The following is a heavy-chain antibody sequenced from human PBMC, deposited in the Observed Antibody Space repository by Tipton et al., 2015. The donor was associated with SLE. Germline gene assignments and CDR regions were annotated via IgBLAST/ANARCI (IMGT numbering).Heavy chain of an antibody. CDR2: IYHSESP. CDR1: GGSIISSSW. Sequence: TLSLTCAVSGGSIISSSWWSWVRQPPGKGLEWIGDIYHSESPNYNPSLKSRVTISIDKSKNQFSLKLTSVTAADTAVYYCARGRASRITIMDVWGQGTTVTVSS. J-gene: IGHJ6*02. CDR3: ARGRASRITIMDV. D-gene: IGHD3-3*01. V-gene: IGHV4-4*02.